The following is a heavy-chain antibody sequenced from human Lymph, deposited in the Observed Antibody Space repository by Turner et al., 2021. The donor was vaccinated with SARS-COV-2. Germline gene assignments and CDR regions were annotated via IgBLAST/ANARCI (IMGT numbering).Heavy chain of an antibody. CDR2: IFYRGST. V-gene: IGHV4-59*01. J-gene: IGHJ5*02. CDR1: GGSMNNNY. CDR3: ARQTVNNWVDP. Sequence: QVQLQESGPRLVKPLETLSLTCTVSGGSMNNNYWSWIRQPPGKRLEWIGFIFYRGSTNYNPSLKSRVTISVDTSENQFSLKLTSVTAADTAIYYCARQTVNNWVDPWGQGTLFTVSS. D-gene: IGHD2-21*02.